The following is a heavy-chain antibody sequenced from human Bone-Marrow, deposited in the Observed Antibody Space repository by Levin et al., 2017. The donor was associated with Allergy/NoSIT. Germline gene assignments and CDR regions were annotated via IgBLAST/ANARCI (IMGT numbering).Heavy chain of an antibody. Sequence: PGGSLRLSCVGSGFTFNDYYLSWFRQARGRGLEWVSYISHEGTYREYSNSVKGRFTISRDNAKNSVFLEMHDLRVEDTAIYYCARDTSHYYGSATGFWGQGTLVSVSS. V-gene: IGHV3-11*05. CDR1: GFTFNDYY. D-gene: IGHD3-10*01. CDR3: ARDTSHYYGSATGF. CDR2: ISHEGTYR. J-gene: IGHJ4*02.